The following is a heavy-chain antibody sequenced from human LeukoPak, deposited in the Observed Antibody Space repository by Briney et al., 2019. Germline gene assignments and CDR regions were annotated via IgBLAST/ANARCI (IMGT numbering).Heavy chain of an antibody. J-gene: IGHJ4*02. CDR3: ATYRQVLLPFES. Sequence: GGSLRLSCAASGFTFSGYSMNWVRQAPGKGLEWVSSISSGSSYRYYADSVRGRFTISRDNSKSTLSLQMNSLRAEDTAIYYCATYRQVLLPFESWGQGTLVTVSS. V-gene: IGHV3-21*04. CDR2: ISSGSSYR. D-gene: IGHD2-8*02. CDR1: GFTFSGYS.